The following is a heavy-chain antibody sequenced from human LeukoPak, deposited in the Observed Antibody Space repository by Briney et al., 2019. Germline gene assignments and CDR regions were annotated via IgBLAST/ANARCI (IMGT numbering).Heavy chain of an antibody. D-gene: IGHD3-22*01. J-gene: IGHJ4*02. CDR3: ARDFDLYYDSSGSGFDY. V-gene: IGHV3-30-3*01. Sequence: GGSLRLSCAASGFTFSSYAMHWVRQAPGKGLVWVAVISYDGSNKYYADSVKGRFTISRDNSKNTLYLQMNSLRAEDTAVYYCARDFDLYYDSSGSGFDYWGQGTLVTVSS. CDR1: GFTFSSYA. CDR2: ISYDGSNK.